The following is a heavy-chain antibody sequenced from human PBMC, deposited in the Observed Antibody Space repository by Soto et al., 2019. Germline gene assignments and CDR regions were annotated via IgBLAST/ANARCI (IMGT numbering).Heavy chain of an antibody. CDR3: AKPFSAYYYDSSGSR. CDR1: GFTFSSYA. Sequence: PGGSLRLSCTASGFTFSSYAMSWVRQAPGKGLEWVSAISGSGGSTYYADSVKGRFTISRDNSKNTLYLQMNSLRAEDTAVYYCAKPFSAYYYDSSGSRWGQGTLVTVSS. CDR2: ISGSGGST. J-gene: IGHJ4*02. V-gene: IGHV3-23*01. D-gene: IGHD3-22*01.